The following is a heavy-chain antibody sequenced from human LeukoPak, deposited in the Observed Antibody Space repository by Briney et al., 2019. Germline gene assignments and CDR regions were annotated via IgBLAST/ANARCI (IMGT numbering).Heavy chain of an antibody. J-gene: IGHJ6*02. CDR2: ISGRGGST. D-gene: IGHD5-18*01. CDR1: GFTFSSYA. CDR3: AKDLGIYVDTTDPGNYYYGMDV. V-gene: IGHV3-23*01. Sequence: PGGSLRLSCAASGFTFSSYAMSWVRQAPGKGLEWVSAISGRGGSTYYADSVKGRFTISRDNSKNTLYLQMNSLRAEDTAVYYCAKDLGIYVDTTDPGNYYYGMDVWGQGTTVTVSS.